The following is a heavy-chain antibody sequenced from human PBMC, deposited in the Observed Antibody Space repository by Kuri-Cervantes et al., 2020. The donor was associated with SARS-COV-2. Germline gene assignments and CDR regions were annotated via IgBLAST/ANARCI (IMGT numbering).Heavy chain of an antibody. J-gene: IGHJ5*02. Sequence: GSLRLSCTVSGGSISSYYWSWIRQPPGKGLEWIGFIYYSGNTNYNPSLKSRVTISVDTSKNQFSLEVSSVTAADTAVYYCATGGQRFDPWGQGTLVTVSS. CDR1: GGSISSYY. CDR3: ATGGQRFDP. V-gene: IGHV4-59*01. CDR2: IYYSGNT.